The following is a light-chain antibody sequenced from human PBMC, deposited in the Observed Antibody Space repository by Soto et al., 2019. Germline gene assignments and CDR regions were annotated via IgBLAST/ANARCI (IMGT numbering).Light chain of an antibody. CDR3: PQSTDWPPP. V-gene: IGKV3-15*01. CDR2: GAS. CDR1: QSINSK. J-gene: IGKJ4*01. Sequence: MSQSAAAVSLSTGERATLSCRASQSINSKLVWYQQKPGQAPRFLIYGASTRATDIPARFRGSGSGTEFTLTIDSLQSEDFAVYYCPQSTDWPPPFGGRTMAAIK.